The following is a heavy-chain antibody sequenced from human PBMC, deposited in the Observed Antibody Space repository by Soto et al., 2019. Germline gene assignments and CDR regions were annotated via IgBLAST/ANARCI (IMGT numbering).Heavy chain of an antibody. V-gene: IGHV3-23*01. CDR1: GFTFSSYA. CDR3: AKETPDGDPPKAYYYYYYMDV. CDR2: ISGSGGST. J-gene: IGHJ6*03. Sequence: GGSLRLSCAASGFTFSSYAMSWVRQAPGKGLEWVSAISGSGGSTYYADSVKGRFTISRDNSKNTLYLQMNSLRAEDTAIYYCAKETPDGDPPKAYYYYYYMDVWGKGTTVTVSS. D-gene: IGHD4-17*01.